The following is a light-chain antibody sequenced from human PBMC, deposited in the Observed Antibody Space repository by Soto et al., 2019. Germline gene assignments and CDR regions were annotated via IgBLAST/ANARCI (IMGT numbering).Light chain of an antibody. V-gene: IGLV2-8*01. CDR2: DIN. CDR3: SSFAGNTNFPYV. Sequence: QSVLTHPTSASWAPGHSVTISCSGTRIDPGAYDYVSWYQQHPGKAPKLTIYDINKRPSGVPDRFSGSKSGNTASLTVSGLHAEDEADYYCSSFAGNTNFPYVIGTEAKVTVL. J-gene: IGLJ1*01. CDR1: RIDPGAYDY.